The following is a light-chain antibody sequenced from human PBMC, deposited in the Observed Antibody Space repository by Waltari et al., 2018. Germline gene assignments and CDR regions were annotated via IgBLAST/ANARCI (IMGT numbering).Light chain of an antibody. CDR1: NSDVGGFNY. CDR2: EVT. CDR3: TSYTSSSTLV. Sequence: QSALTQPASVSGSPGQSITISCTGTNSDVGGFNYVSWYQQHPGKAPKLMIYEVTYRPSGISNRFSGSKSGNTASLTISGLQAEDEADYYCTSYTSSSTLVFGGGTKLTVL. V-gene: IGLV2-14*01. J-gene: IGLJ3*02.